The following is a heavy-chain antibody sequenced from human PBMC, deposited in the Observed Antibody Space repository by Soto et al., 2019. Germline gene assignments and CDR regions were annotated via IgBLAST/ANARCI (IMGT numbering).Heavy chain of an antibody. J-gene: IGHJ6*02. V-gene: IGHV3-30*18. Sequence: QVQLVESGGGVVQPGRSLRLSCAASGFTFSSYGMHWVRQAPGKGLEWVAVISYDGSNKYYADSAKGRFTISRDNSKNTLYLQMNSLRPEDTAMYYCGKDDGYRSSSYYYYGMDVWGQGTTVTVSS. CDR1: GFTFSSYG. CDR2: ISYDGSNK. CDR3: GKDDGYRSSSYYYYGMDV. D-gene: IGHD6-13*01.